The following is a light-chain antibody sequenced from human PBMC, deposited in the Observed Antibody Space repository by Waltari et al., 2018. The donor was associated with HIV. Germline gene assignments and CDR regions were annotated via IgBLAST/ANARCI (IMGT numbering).Light chain of an antibody. V-gene: IGLV1-47*01. CDR2: RNN. CDR3: ATWDDNLNGLVL. J-gene: IGLJ2*01. CDR1: SSNIGSKY. Sequence: QSVLTQPPSASGTPGQRVTISCSGSSSNIGSKYVYWYQQLPGTAPKLLIHRNNQRPSGVPDRFSGSKSGTSASLAISGLQSEDEADYYCATWDDNLNGLVLFGGGTKLTVL.